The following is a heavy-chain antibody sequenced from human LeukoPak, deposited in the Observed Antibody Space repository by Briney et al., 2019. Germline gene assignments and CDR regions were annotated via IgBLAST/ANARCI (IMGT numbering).Heavy chain of an antibody. D-gene: IGHD6-13*01. Sequence: GWALRLSCAVSGNYWMHWVRQALGTGLVWVSHIDSDGCWTSWADSVKGRFTISRDNSKKTVYLRINSVRADDTAVYYCAKGRAAATWVHFDYWGQGTLVTVSS. CDR3: AKGRAAATWVHFDY. CDR1: GNYW. CDR2: IDSDGCWT. J-gene: IGHJ4*02. V-gene: IGHV3-74*01.